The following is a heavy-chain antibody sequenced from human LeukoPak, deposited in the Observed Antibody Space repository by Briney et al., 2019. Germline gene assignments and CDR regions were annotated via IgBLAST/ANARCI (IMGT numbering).Heavy chain of an antibody. D-gene: IGHD4-17*01. J-gene: IGHJ4*02. CDR2: IYYSGST. CDR1: GGSISSSSYY. Sequence: SETLSLTCTASGGSISSSSYYWGWIRQPPGKGLEWIGSIYYSGSTYYNPSLKSRVTISVDPSKNQFSLKLSSVTAADTAVYYCARPLFGDSVGSGFDYWGQGTLVTVSS. CDR3: ARPLFGDSVGSGFDY. V-gene: IGHV4-39*01.